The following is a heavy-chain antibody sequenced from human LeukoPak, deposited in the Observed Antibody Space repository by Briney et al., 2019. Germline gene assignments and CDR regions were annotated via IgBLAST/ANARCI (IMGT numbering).Heavy chain of an antibody. CDR2: IYYSGRT. CDR3: ARHEISSSWYPAFLDY. V-gene: IGHV4-59*08. Sequence: PSETLSLTCTVSGGSMSNYYWSWIRQPPGKGLEWIGYIYYSGRTNYNPSLKSRVTISVDTSKNQFSLKLSSVTAADTAVYYCARHEISSSWYPAFLDYWGQGTLVTVSS. D-gene: IGHD6-13*01. J-gene: IGHJ4*02. CDR1: GGSMSNYY.